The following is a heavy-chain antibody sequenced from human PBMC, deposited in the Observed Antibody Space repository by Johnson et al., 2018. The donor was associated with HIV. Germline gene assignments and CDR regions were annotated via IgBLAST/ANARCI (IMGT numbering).Heavy chain of an antibody. CDR1: GFTFSNAW. V-gene: IGHV3-30*03. CDR2: ISYDGSNK. D-gene: IGHD7-27*01. J-gene: IGHJ3*02. CDR3: ARAPGAGDAFDI. Sequence: QVQLVESGGGLVKPGGSLRLSCAASGFTFSNAWMSWVRQAPGKGLEWVAVISYDGSNKYYADSVKGRFTISRDNSKNTLYLQMNSLRAEDTAVYYCARAPGAGDAFDIWGQGTMVTVSS.